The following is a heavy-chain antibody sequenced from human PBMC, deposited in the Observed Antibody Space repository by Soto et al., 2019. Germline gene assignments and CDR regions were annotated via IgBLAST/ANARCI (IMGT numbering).Heavy chain of an antibody. CDR1: GGSFNGYY. CDR3: ARAPDKYYFDS. V-gene: IGHV4-34*01. Sequence: SETLSLTCAVYGGSFNGYYWTWIRQPPGKGPEWIGDIDHSGSTNYNPSLKSRVTISVDTSKNQFSLKVRSVTAADMAVFYCARAPDKYYFDSWGQGTQVTAPQ. J-gene: IGHJ4*02. CDR2: IDHSGST.